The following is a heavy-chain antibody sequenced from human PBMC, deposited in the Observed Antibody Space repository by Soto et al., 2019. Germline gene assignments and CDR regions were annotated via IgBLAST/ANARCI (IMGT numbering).Heavy chain of an antibody. CDR3: ARDVCGGSCYWYY. D-gene: IGHD2-15*01. CDR1: GCTFSSYA. V-gene: IGHV1-69*13. J-gene: IGHJ4*02. CDR2: IIPIFGTA. Sequence: SVKVSCKASGCTFSSYASSWVRQAPGQGLEWMGGIIPIFGTANYAQKFQGRVTITADESTSAAYMELSSLRSEDTAVYYCARDVCGGSCYWYYWGQGTLVTVSS.